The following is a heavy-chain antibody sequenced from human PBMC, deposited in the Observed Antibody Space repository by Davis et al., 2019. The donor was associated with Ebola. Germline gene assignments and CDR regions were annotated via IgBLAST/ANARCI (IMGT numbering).Heavy chain of an antibody. Sequence: PGGSLRLSCAVYGGSFSGYYWVWIRQPPGKGLEWIGEINQNGRTNYNPSPKSRVTISLDTSRNQFSLRLGSVTAADTAVYYCARAFHNWYFDLWGRGSLVTVSS. CDR2: INQNGRT. J-gene: IGHJ2*01. CDR3: ARAFHNWYFDL. CDR1: GGSFSGYY. V-gene: IGHV4-34*01.